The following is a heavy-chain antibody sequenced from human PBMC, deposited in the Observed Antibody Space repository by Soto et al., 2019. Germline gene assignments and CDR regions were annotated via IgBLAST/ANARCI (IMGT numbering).Heavy chain of an antibody. D-gene: IGHD3-22*01. J-gene: IGHJ4*02. V-gene: IGHV3-33*01. Sequence: QVQLVESGGGVVQPGRSLRLSCAASGFTFSSYGMHWVRQAPGKGLEWVAVIWYDGRNKYYADSVKGRFTISRDNSKNTLYLQMNSLRAEDTAVYYCARGRYYDSSASDYWGQGTLVTVSS. CDR1: GFTFSSYG. CDR2: IWYDGRNK. CDR3: ARGRYYDSSASDY.